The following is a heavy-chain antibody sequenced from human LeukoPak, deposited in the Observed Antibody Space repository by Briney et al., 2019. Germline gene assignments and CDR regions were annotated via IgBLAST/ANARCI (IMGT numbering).Heavy chain of an antibody. D-gene: IGHD6-13*01. CDR2: MSPKSANT. V-gene: IGHV1-8*03. CDR1: GYTFTSYD. Sequence: ASVKVSCKASGYTFTSYDINWVRQASGQGLEWMGWMSPKSANTGYAQKFQGRVTITRDTSISTAYMELSSLTSEDTAVYYCARERSIAAAADYWGQGTLVTVSS. J-gene: IGHJ4*02. CDR3: ARERSIAAAADY.